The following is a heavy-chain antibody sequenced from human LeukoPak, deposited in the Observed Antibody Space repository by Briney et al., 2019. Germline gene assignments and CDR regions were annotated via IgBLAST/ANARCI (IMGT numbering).Heavy chain of an antibody. J-gene: IGHJ6*02. CDR3: ARVGDRTYYYYYYGMDV. CDR1: GGSFSGYY. Sequence: SETLSLTCAVYGGSFSGYYWSWIRQPPGKGLEWIGEINHSGSTNYNPSLKSRVTISVDTSKNQFSLKLSSVTAADTAVYYCARVGDRTYYYYYYGMDVWGQGTTVTVSS. D-gene: IGHD4-17*01. CDR2: INHSGST. V-gene: IGHV4-34*01.